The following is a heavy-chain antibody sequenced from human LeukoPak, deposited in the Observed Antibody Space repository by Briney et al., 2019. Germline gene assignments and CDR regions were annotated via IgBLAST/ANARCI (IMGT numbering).Heavy chain of an antibody. D-gene: IGHD3-22*01. CDR2: ISYDGSNK. CDR3: ARGRLTYDSSGLFPYYFDY. Sequence: GGSLRLSCAASGFTFSSYGMHWVRQAPGKGLEWVAVISYDGSNKYYADSVKGRFTISRDNSKNTLYLQMNSLRAEDTAVYYCARGRLTYDSSGLFPYYFDYWGQGTLVTVSS. V-gene: IGHV3-30*03. CDR1: GFTFSSYG. J-gene: IGHJ4*02.